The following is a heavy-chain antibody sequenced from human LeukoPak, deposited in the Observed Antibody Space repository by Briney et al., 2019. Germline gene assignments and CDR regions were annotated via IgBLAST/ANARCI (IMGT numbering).Heavy chain of an antibody. Sequence: PSETLSLTCTVSGDSINSLDLWSWVRQPPGKGLEWIGEMYLSGTTHSNPSVKSRVTISIDKSKNQFFLNLSSVTAADTAVYYCARDLKIDHSSGWYSFDYWGQGILDTVSS. CDR2: MYLSGTT. J-gene: IGHJ4*02. CDR3: ARDLKIDHSSGWYSFDY. V-gene: IGHV4-4*02. CDR1: GDSINSLDL. D-gene: IGHD6-19*01.